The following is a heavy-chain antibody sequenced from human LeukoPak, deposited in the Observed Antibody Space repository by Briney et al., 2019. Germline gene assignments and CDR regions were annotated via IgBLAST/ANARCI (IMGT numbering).Heavy chain of an antibody. CDR1: GYTFTSYY. V-gene: IGHV1-46*01. J-gene: IGHJ6*02. D-gene: IGHD3-10*02. CDR2: INPSGGST. Sequence: EASVKVSCKASGYTFTSYYMHWVRQAPGQGLEWMGIINPSGGSTSYAQKFQGRVTMTRDTSTSTVYMELSSLRSEDTAVYYCARERTPKMAGLESITMLYYYYYGMDVWGQGTTVTVSS. CDR3: ARERTPKMAGLESITMLYYYYYGMDV.